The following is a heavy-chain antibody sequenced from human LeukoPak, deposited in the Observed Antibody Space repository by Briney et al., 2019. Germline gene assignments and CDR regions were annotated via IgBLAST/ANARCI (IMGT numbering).Heavy chain of an antibody. CDR3: VKESLEGDT. J-gene: IGHJ5*02. Sequence: GGSLRLSCAASGFTFTNFGMHWVRQAPGKGLDWVAFIMYDGSIKFYADSVLGRFTISRDNSKNTLDLQMNSLRTEDTAVYYCVKESLEGDTWGQGTLVTVSS. CDR2: IMYDGSIK. D-gene: IGHD1-1*01. V-gene: IGHV3-30*02. CDR1: GFTFTNFG.